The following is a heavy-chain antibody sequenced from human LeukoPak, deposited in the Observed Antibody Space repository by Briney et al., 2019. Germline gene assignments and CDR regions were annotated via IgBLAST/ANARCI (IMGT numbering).Heavy chain of an antibody. CDR3: ASGIRYFDWLPTPSYMDV. CDR2: INHSGST. Sequence: SETRSLTCAVYGGSFSGYYWSWIRQPPGKGLGWIGEINHSGSTNYNPSLKSRVTISVDTSKNQFSLKLSSVTAADTAVYYCASGIRYFDWLPTPSYMDVWGKGTTVTISS. CDR1: GGSFSGYY. D-gene: IGHD3-9*01. J-gene: IGHJ6*03. V-gene: IGHV4-34*01.